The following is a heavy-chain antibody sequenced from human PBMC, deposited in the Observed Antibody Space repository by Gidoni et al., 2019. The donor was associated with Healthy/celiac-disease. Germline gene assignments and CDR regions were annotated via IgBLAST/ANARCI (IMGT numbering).Heavy chain of an antibody. D-gene: IGHD6-6*01. V-gene: IGHV1-69*12. J-gene: IGHJ3*02. Sequence: QVQLVQSGAEVTKPWSSVQFSCKPSAGTFSSYAIHWVRQSPGQGLEWMGGIIPIFGTANDAQKFQGRVKITADESTSTAYMEVSSMRSEDTGVYYCARPSSRNDAFEIWGQGTMVTVSS. CDR2: IIPIFGTA. CDR1: AGTFSSYA. CDR3: ARPSSRNDAFEI.